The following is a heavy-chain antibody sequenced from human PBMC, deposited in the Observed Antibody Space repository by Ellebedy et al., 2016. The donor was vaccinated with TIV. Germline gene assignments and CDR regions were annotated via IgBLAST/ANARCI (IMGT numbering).Heavy chain of an antibody. J-gene: IGHJ4*02. CDR1: RYIFTHYA. D-gene: IGHD2-2*01. CDR3: ARGPYARADY. Sequence: AASVKVSCKASRYIFTHYAMHWVRQPPGQGLAWMGWINGDTKYSEKFQGRVTITRDISASTVYMELSGLRSEDTALYYCARGPYARADYWGQGTRVTVSS. V-gene: IGHV1-3*01. CDR2: INGDT.